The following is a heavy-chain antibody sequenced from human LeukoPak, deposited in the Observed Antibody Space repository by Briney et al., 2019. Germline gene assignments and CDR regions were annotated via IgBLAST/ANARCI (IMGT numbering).Heavy chain of an antibody. CDR1: GGSISSYY. D-gene: IGHD6-6*01. J-gene: IGHJ4*02. Sequence: SETLSLTCTVSGGSISSYYWSWNRQPPGKGPEWIGYIYYSGSTNYNPSLKSRVTISVDTSKNQFSLKLSSVTAADTAVYYCAREESSSSRFDYWGQGTLVTVSS. CDR2: IYYSGST. V-gene: IGHV4-59*01. CDR3: AREESSSSRFDY.